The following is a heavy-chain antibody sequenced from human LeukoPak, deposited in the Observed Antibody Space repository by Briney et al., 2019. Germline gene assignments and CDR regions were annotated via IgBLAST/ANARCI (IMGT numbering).Heavy chain of an antibody. CDR1: GFTFSSYA. D-gene: IGHD3-10*01. Sequence: GGSLRLSCAASGFTFSSYAMSWVRQAPGKRLEWVSAISGSGGSTYYADSVKGRFTISRDNSKNTLYLQMNSLRAEDTAVYYCAKDGTIFIRGVIIGFDYWGQGTLVTVSS. J-gene: IGHJ4*02. V-gene: IGHV3-23*01. CDR2: ISGSGGST. CDR3: AKDGTIFIRGVIIGFDY.